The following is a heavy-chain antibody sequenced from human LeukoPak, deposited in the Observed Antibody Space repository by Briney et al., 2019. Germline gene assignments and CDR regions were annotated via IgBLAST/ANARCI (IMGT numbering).Heavy chain of an antibody. CDR2: INPSGGST. CDR3: AREDVVLVDAVRYYYYGMDV. V-gene: IGHV1-46*01. Sequence: ASVKVSCKASGYNFISYYMHWVRQAPGQGLEWMGIINPSGGSTSYAQKFQDRVTMTRDTSTSTVYMELSSLISEDTAVYYCAREDVVLVDAVRYYYYGMDVWGQGTTVTVSS. J-gene: IGHJ6*02. CDR1: GYNFISYY. D-gene: IGHD2-8*01.